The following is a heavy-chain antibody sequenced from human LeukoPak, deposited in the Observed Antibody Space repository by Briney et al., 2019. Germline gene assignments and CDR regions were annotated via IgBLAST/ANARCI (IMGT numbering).Heavy chain of an antibody. J-gene: IGHJ4*02. CDR1: GFTLTSYG. V-gene: IGHV3-23*01. D-gene: IGHD3-22*01. CDR3: AKYYYDSSNYLYYFDC. CDR2: IRGRSDNT. Sequence: GGSLRLSCAASGFTLTSYGMSWVRQAPGKGLEWVSAIRGRSDNTYYADSVKGRFTISRDNSKNTLYLQMNSLRAEDTAVYYCAKYYYDSSNYLYYFDCWGQGTLVTVSS.